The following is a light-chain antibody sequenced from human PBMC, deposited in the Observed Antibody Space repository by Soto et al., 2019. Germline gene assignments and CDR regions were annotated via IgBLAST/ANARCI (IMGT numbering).Light chain of an antibody. V-gene: IGLV4-69*01. CDR3: QTWGTGTVV. J-gene: IGLJ2*01. Sequence: QSVLTQSPSASASLGASVKLICTLSSGHSRYAIAWHQQQPEKGPRFLMNLNSDGSHSKGDGIPDRFSGSSSGAERYLTISSLQSEDEADYYCQTWGTGTVVFGGGTKLTVL. CDR1: SGHSRYA. CDR2: LNSDGSH.